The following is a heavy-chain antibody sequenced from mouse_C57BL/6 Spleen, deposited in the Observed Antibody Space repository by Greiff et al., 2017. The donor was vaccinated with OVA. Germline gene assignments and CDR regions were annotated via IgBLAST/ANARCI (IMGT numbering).Heavy chain of an antibody. V-gene: IGHV1-53*01. CDR3: ARELGYEAWFAY. D-gene: IGHD2-12*01. J-gene: IGHJ3*01. CDR1: GYTFTSYW. CDR2: INPSNGGT. Sequence: QVQLQQPGTELVKPGASVKLSCKASGYTFTSYWMHWVKQRPGQGLQWIGNINPSNGGTNYNEKFKSKATLTVDKSSSTAYMQLSSLTSEDSAVYYCARELGYEAWFAYWGQGTLVTVSA.